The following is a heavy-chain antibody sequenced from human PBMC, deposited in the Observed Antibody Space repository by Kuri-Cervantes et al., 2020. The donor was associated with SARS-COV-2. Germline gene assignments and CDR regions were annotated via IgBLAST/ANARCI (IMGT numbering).Heavy chain of an antibody. CDR1: GFTFSSYS. CDR3: ARDPGYCSGGSCYRYYHYYYMDV. D-gene: IGHD2-15*01. J-gene: IGHJ6*03. CDR2: ISSSSSYI. Sequence: GESLKISCAASGFTFSSYSMNWVRQAPGKGLEWVSSISSSSSYIYYADSVKGRFTISRDNAKNSLYLQMNSLRAEDTAVYYCARDPGYCSGGSCYRYYHYYYMDVWGKGTTVTVSS. V-gene: IGHV3-21*01.